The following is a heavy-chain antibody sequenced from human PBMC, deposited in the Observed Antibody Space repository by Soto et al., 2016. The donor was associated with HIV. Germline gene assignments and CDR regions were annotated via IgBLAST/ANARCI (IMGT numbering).Heavy chain of an antibody. CDR2: IYSGGST. CDR3: ASEVGKWELLNHAFDI. V-gene: IGHV3-66*01. D-gene: IGHD1-26*01. Sequence: EVQLVESGGGLVQPGGSLRLSCAASGFTVSSNYMSWVRQAPGKGLEWVSVIYSGGSTYYADSVKGRFTISRDNSKNTLYLQMNSLRAEDTAVCYCASEVGKWELLNHAFDIWGQGTMVTVSS. J-gene: IGHJ3*02. CDR1: GFTVSSNY.